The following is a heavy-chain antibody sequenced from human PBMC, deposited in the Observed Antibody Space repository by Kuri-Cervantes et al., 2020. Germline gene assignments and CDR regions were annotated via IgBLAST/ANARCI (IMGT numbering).Heavy chain of an antibody. CDR1: GFIFDDYA. Sequence: SLKISCAASGFIFDDYAMHWVRQVPGKGLEWVSGISWNSGIIGYADSVKGRFTISRDNAKNTLYLQMNSLRAEDTAVYYCARGGAKGFKGLDYWGQGTLVTVSS. D-gene: IGHD3-10*01. J-gene: IGHJ4*02. CDR2: ISWNSGII. CDR3: ARGGAKGFKGLDY. V-gene: IGHV3-9*01.